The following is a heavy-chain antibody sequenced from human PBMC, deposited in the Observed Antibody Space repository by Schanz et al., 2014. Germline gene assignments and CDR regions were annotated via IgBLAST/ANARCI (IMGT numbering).Heavy chain of an antibody. CDR2: IWYDGSNK. CDR1: GFTFSDYY. V-gene: IGHV3-33*08. J-gene: IGHJ4*01. Sequence: VRLVESGGGLVQPGGSLRLSCAASGFTFSDYYMSWIRQAPGKGLEWVAFIWYDGSNKYYADSVKGRFTISRDNSKNTLYLQMNSLRAEDTAVYYCAREQIMAAAGLVDYWGHGTLVTVSS. CDR3: AREQIMAAAGLVDY. D-gene: IGHD6-13*01.